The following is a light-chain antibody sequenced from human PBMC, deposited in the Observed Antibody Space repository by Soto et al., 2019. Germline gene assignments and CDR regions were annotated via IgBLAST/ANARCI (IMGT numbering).Light chain of an antibody. V-gene: IGKV1-9*01. CDR2: GAS. CDR3: QQLNKYPST. CDR1: QGISSY. Sequence: PFTQSSSSLSASVGDRVTITFRASQGISSYLGWYQQKPGKAPKLLIYGASTLQSGVPSRFSGSGSGTDFTLTISSLQPEDFATYYCQQLNKYPSTFGGGTKVDNK. J-gene: IGKJ4*01.